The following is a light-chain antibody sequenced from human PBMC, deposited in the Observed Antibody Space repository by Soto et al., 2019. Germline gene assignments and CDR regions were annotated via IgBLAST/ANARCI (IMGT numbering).Light chain of an antibody. Sequence: QAVVTQPPSVSGAPGQRVTISCTGSSSNIGAGYYVHWYQQRPGTGPKLLIFGNINRPSGVPDRFSGSKSGTSASLAITGLQAEDEGDYYCQSYDSTLSDRYVFGTGTKLTVL. CDR2: GNI. CDR1: SSNIGAGYY. CDR3: QSYDSTLSDRYV. J-gene: IGLJ1*01. V-gene: IGLV1-40*01.